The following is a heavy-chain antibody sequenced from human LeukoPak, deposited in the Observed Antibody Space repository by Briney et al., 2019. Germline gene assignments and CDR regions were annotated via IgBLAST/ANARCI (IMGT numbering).Heavy chain of an antibody. D-gene: IGHD3-10*01. CDR1: GVSISSSSFY. Sequence: SETLSLTCTVSGVSISSSSFYWGWIRQPPGKGLEWIGSIYYSGSTYYNPSLKSRVTISVDTSKNQFSLKLSSVTAADTAVYYCARDSPDGSGSYHHYDSWGQGTLVTVSS. V-gene: IGHV4-39*07. CDR2: IYYSGST. J-gene: IGHJ4*02. CDR3: ARDSPDGSGSYHHYDS.